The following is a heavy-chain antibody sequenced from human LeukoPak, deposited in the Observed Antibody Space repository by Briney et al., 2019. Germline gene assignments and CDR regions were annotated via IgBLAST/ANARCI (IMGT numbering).Heavy chain of an antibody. J-gene: IGHJ4*02. D-gene: IGHD2-2*01. CDR3: ARGKRRYCSSTCCHYYFDY. V-gene: IGHV1-8*03. Sequence: ASVKVSCKASGYTFTSYDINWVRQATGQGLEWMGWMNPNSGNTGYAQKFQGRVTITRNTSISTAYMELSSLRSEDTAVYYCARGKRRYCSSTCCHYYFDYWGQGTLVTVSS. CDR2: MNPNSGNT. CDR1: GYTFTSYD.